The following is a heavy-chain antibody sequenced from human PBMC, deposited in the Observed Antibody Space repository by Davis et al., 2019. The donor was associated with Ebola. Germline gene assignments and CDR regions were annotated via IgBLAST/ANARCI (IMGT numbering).Heavy chain of an antibody. J-gene: IGHJ5*02. CDR2: SNTDSTT. V-gene: IGHV3-66*01. CDR3: ARDFRRTVDL. D-gene: IGHD4-11*01. CDR1: GFSVSRHY. Sequence: GESLKISCAASGFSVSRHYMDWVRQAPGKGLEWVSISNTDSTTDYADSVKGRFIFSRDNSKNTVYLQMNSLRVEDTGVYYCARDFRRTVDLWGQGTRVTVSS.